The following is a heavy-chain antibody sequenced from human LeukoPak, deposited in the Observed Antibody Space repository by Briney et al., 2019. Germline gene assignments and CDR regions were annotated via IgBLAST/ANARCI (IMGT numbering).Heavy chain of an antibody. CDR1: GFTFSNYW. CDR3: TRSVFPYYFDC. V-gene: IGHV3-74*01. J-gene: IGHJ4*02. D-gene: IGHD3-10*02. CDR2: TNNDCSST. Sequence: QPGGSLRLSCVASGFTFSNYWIHWVRQAPGKGLVWVSRTNNDCSSTTYADFVKGRFTSSRDNAKNTLYLQMDSLRAEDTAVYYCTRSVFPYYFDCWGQGTLVTVSS.